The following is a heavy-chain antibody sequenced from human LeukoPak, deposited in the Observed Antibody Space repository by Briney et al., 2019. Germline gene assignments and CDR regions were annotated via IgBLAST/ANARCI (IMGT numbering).Heavy chain of an antibody. D-gene: IGHD6-19*01. V-gene: IGHV3-21*01. CDR2: TSSSSSYI. CDR1: GFTFSSYS. Sequence: GGSLRLSCAASGFTFSSYSMNWVRQAPGKGLEWVSSTSSSSSYIYYADSVKGRFTISRDNAKNSLYLQMNSLRAEDTAVYYCARDMEEQWPSDAFDIWGQGTMVTVSS. J-gene: IGHJ3*02. CDR3: ARDMEEQWPSDAFDI.